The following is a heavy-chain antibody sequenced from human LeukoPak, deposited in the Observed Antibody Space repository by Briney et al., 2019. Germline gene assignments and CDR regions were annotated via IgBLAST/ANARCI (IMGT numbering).Heavy chain of an antibody. J-gene: IGHJ4*02. CDR2: INSDGSST. CDR1: GFTFSSYW. D-gene: IGHD6-6*01. V-gene: IGHV3-74*01. CDR3: AIAAARGLGTN. Sequence: PGGSLRLSCAASGFTFSSYWMHWVRQAPGKGLVWVSRINSDGSSTSYADSVKGRFTISRDNAKNTLYLQMNSPRAEDTAVYYCAIAAARGLGTNWGQGTLVTVSS.